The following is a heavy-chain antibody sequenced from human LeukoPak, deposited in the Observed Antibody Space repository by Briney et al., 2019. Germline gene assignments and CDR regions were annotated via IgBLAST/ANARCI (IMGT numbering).Heavy chain of an antibody. V-gene: IGHV3-30*02. CDR3: AKDKIWFGELLSSTSKTNYFDY. J-gene: IGHJ4*02. CDR1: GFSFSGYG. Sequence: GGSLRLSCAASGFSFSGYGMHWVRQAPGKGLEWVAFIRYDESNIYYIDSVKGRFTISRDNSKNTLYLQMNSLRAEDTAVYYCAKDKIWFGELLSSTSKTNYFDYWGQGTLVTVSS. CDR2: IRYDESNI. D-gene: IGHD3-10*01.